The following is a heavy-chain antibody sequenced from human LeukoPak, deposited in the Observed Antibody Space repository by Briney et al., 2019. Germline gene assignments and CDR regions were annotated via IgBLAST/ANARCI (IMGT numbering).Heavy chain of an antibody. J-gene: IGHJ4*02. D-gene: IGHD6-6*01. CDR3: ARDWGFYSSSSGGGY. V-gene: IGHV4-39*07. Sequence: SETLSLTCTVSGGSISSSSYYWGWIRQPPGKGLEWIGSIYYSGSTYYNPSLKSRVTISVDTSKNQFSLKLSSVTAADTAVYYCARDWGFYSSSSGGGYWGQGTLVTVSS. CDR1: GGSISSSSYY. CDR2: IYYSGST.